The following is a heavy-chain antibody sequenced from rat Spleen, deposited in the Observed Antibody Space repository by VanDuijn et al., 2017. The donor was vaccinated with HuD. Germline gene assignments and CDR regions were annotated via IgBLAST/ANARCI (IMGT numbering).Heavy chain of an antibody. D-gene: IGHD1-4*01. CDR2: ITNTGDST. V-gene: IGHV5-31*01. CDR1: GITFTNYW. Sequence: EVQLVESGGGLVQPGGSLKLSCVASGITFTNYWMTWIRQAPGKGLEWIASITNTGDSTYYLDSVKGRFTISRNNAKTTLYLQMSRLRSEDTATYYCSPLPGRNLAYWGQGVVVTVSS. CDR3: SPLPGRNLAY. J-gene: IGHJ2*01.